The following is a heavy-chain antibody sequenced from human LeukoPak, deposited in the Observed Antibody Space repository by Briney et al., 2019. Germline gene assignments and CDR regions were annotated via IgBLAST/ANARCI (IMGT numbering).Heavy chain of an antibody. Sequence: SETLSLTCSVSGGSISRSYWSWIRQPPGKRLEWIGYIYNSGSTNHNPSLKSRVTISVDTSKNQFSLKLSSVTAADTAVYYCARVIGYCSGGICYSGTWFAPWGQGTLVTVSS. CDR1: GGSISRSY. CDR3: ARVIGYCSGGICYSGTWFAP. V-gene: IGHV4-59*01. J-gene: IGHJ5*02. CDR2: IYNSGST. D-gene: IGHD2-15*01.